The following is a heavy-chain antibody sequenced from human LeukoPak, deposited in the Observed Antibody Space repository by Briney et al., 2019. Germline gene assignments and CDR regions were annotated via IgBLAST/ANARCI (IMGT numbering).Heavy chain of an antibody. CDR1: GLSFSRYW. V-gene: IGHV3-7*01. J-gene: IGHJ3*02. CDR2: IKQDGSEK. CDR3: AGGAGWTSDM. Sequence: GGSLRLSCAASGLSFSRYWMNWVRQAPGKGLEWLAIIKQDGSEKYYVDSVKGRFTISRDNAQNLVYLQLNSLRGDDTAVYYCAGGAGWTSDMWGQGTLVIVSS. D-gene: IGHD6-19*01.